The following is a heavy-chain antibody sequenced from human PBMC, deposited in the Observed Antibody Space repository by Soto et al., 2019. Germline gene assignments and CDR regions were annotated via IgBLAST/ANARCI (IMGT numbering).Heavy chain of an antibody. Sequence: QVQLVQSGAEVKKPGASVKVSCKASGYTFTSYGISWVRQAPGQGLEWMGWISAYNGNTNYAQKLQGRVTMTTDTSTSTAYMELRRLRSDDTAVYYCARDREGHAMIVVVMSLGYWGQGTLVTVSS. CDR3: ARDREGHAMIVVVMSLGY. CDR1: GYTFTSYG. D-gene: IGHD3-22*01. J-gene: IGHJ4*02. V-gene: IGHV1-18*01. CDR2: ISAYNGNT.